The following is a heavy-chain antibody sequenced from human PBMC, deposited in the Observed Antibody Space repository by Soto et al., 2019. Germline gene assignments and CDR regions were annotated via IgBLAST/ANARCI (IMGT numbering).Heavy chain of an antibody. CDR2: IIPIFGTA. D-gene: IGHD2-2*01. CDR1: GGTFSSYA. J-gene: IGHJ5*02. Sequence: QVQQVQSGAEVKKPGSSVKVSCKASGGTFSSYAISWVRQAPGQGLEWMGGIIPIFGTANYAQKFQGRVTITADESTSTAYMELSSLRSEDTAVYYCARVVVVVPAAIWRGWFDPWGQGTLVTVSS. V-gene: IGHV1-69*01. CDR3: ARVVVVVPAAIWRGWFDP.